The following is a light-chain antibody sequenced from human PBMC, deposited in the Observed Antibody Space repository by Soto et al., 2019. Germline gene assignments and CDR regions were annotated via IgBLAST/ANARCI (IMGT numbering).Light chain of an antibody. CDR2: GAS. Sequence: IVMTQSPAILSVSPGERATLSCRASQSVRSNLAWYQQKPGQAPRLLIYGASTRATGMPDRFSGSGSGTEFTLTINSVQSEESAVYHCQQDHNWPPLTFGGGTKVEI. CDR1: QSVRSN. CDR3: QQDHNWPPLT. J-gene: IGKJ4*01. V-gene: IGKV3-15*01.